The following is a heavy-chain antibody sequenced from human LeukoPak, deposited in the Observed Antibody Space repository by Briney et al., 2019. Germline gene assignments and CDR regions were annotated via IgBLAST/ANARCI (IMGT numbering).Heavy chain of an antibody. V-gene: IGHV3-7*01. J-gene: IGHJ4*02. D-gene: IGHD4-11*01. CDR1: GFTFSSYS. CDR3: LMTTVTSGGY. Sequence: GGSLRLSCAASGFTFSSYSMNWVRQAPGKGLEWVANIKQDGSEKYYVDSVKGRFTISRDNAKNSLYLQMNSLRAEDTAVYYCLMTTVTSGGYWGQGTLVTVSS. CDR2: IKQDGSEK.